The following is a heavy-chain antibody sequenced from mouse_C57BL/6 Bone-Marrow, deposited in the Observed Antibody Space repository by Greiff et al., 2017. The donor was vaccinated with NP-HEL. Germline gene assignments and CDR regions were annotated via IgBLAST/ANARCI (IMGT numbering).Heavy chain of an antibody. D-gene: IGHD1-1*01. CDR2: IYPYTGVS. V-gene: IGHV1-31*01. CDR1: GYSFPGYY. CDR3: ARNPSYYGKGAWFAY. Sequence: VQLQQSGPELVKPGASVKISCKPSGYSFPGYYMHLVQQSPGTILDWIGYIYPYTGVSSYNQKFKGKATLTVDKSSSTAYMELRSLTSEDSAVYYCARNPSYYGKGAWFAYWGQGTLVTVSA. J-gene: IGHJ3*01.